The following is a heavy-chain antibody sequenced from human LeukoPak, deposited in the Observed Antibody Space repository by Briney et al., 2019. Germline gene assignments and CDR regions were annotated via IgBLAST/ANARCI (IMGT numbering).Heavy chain of an antibody. V-gene: IGHV3-30*02. CDR2: IRYDGNNK. D-gene: IGHD6-19*01. CDR1: GFTFSTYA. CDR3: ARVGVEQWLVLSYSMDV. Sequence: GGSLRLSCAASGFTFSTYAMHWVRQAPGKGLEWVSFIRYDGNNKYYGDSVKGRFTISRDNSKNTLYLQMNSLRAEDTAVYYCARVGVEQWLVLSYSMDVWGKGTTVTVSS. J-gene: IGHJ6*03.